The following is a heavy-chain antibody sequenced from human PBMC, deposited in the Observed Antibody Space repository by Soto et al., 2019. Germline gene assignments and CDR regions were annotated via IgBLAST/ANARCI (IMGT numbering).Heavy chain of an antibody. V-gene: IGHV1-69*01. J-gene: IGHJ6*02. D-gene: IGHD4-4*01. CDR2: TIPIFGTA. CDR1: GGTFSSYA. Sequence: QVQLVQSGAEVKKPGSSVKVSCKASGGTFSSYAISWVRQAPGQGLEWMGGTIPIFGTANYAQKFQGRVTITADESTSTAYMELSSLRSEDTAVYYCARYLGELTVTMAHYYYGMDVWGQGTTVTVSS. CDR3: ARYLGELTVTMAHYYYGMDV.